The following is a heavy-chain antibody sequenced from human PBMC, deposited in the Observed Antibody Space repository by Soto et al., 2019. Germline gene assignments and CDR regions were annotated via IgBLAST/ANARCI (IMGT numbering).Heavy chain of an antibody. CDR3: ARAQYYYGSGSSYYGMDV. CDR2: ISYDGSNK. D-gene: IGHD3-10*01. J-gene: IGHJ6*02. Sequence: GGSLRFCCAACGFTFSSYAMHGVRQAPGKGLEWVAVISYDGSNKYYADSVKGRFTISRDNSKNTLYLQMNSLRAEDTAVYYCARAQYYYGSGSSYYGMDVWGQGTTVTVSS. CDR1: GFTFSSYA. V-gene: IGHV3-30-3*01.